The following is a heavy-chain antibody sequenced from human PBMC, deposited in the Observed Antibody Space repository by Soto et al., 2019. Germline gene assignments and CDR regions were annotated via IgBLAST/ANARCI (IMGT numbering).Heavy chain of an antibody. CDR1: GGTFSSYD. D-gene: IGHD5-12*01. J-gene: IGHJ4*02. Sequence: QVQLVQSGAEVRQPASSVKVSCKTSGGTFSSYDISWVRQAPGQGLEWMGGIVPIVDTSTYAEKFQGRVTITADDSTSTVYLELSSLRSDDTAVYDCVRVVAIPGYPDNWGQGTLVCVSS. CDR3: VRVVAIPGYPDN. CDR2: IVPIVDTS. V-gene: IGHV1-69*12.